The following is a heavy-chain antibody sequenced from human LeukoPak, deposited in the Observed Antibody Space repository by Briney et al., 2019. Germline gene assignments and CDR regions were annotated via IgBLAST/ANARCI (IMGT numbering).Heavy chain of an antibody. V-gene: IGHV1-69*05. Sequence: SVKVSCKASGGTFSSYAISWVRQAPGQGLEWMGRIIPIFGTANYAQKFQGRVTITTDESTSTAYMELSSLRSEDTAVYYCARDPQFYYDSSGYLTYNWFDPWGQGTLVTVSS. D-gene: IGHD3-22*01. J-gene: IGHJ5*02. CDR3: ARDPQFYYDSSGYLTYNWFDP. CDR2: IIPIFGTA. CDR1: GGTFSSYA.